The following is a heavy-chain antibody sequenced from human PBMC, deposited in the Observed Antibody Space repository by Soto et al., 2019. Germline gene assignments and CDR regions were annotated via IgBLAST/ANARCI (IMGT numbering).Heavy chain of an antibody. CDR3: AKHPIFGVVTHYFAH. V-gene: IGHV3-23*01. CDR1: GFAFSAYA. D-gene: IGHD3-3*01. J-gene: IGHJ4*02. Sequence: QLLESGGSLVEPGGSLRLSCSASGFAFSAYAMSWVRQAPQKGLEWVSGIGGGGHDTRYGDSVKGWFSITRDNSRNTLYLEMNRLTAEDTAVYYCAKHPIFGVVTHYFAHWGRGVLVTVSS. CDR2: IGGGGHDT.